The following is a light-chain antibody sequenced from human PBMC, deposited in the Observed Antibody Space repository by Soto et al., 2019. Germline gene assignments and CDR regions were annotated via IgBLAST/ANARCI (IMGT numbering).Light chain of an antibody. J-gene: IGKJ1*01. CDR2: DAS. Sequence: DIPMTQSPSTLCSSLVDRGTITCRAGQSISTWLAWYQQKPGKAPKLLIYDASSLQSGVPSRFSGSGSGTEFTLTISSLQPDDFATYYCQQYNSYSLTFGQGTKV. V-gene: IGKV1-5*01. CDR3: QQYNSYSLT. CDR1: QSISTW.